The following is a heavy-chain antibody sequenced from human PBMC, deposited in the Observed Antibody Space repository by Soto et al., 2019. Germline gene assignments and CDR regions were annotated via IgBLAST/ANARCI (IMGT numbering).Heavy chain of an antibody. V-gene: IGHV1-69*01. Sequence: QVQLAQSGAEVRKPGSSVKVSCGASGGSFSDFAFSWVRQAPGQGLEWMGGIIPMFAASKYAQRFQDRVTITADESTNTVYLALSSLTSDDTATYYCARGGIVAVPAALSSYHDYTNYRFDSWGQETLVTVS. J-gene: IGHJ4*02. CDR1: GGSFSDFA. CDR2: IIPMFAAS. CDR3: ARGGIVAVPAALSSYHDYTNYRFDS. D-gene: IGHD2-15*01.